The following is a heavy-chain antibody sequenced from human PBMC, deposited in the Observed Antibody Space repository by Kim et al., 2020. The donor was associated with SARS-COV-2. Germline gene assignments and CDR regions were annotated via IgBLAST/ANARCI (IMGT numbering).Heavy chain of an antibody. D-gene: IGHD1-7*01. Sequence: GGSLRLSCAASGLTVTSNYMSWVRQAPERGLEWVSIIYPDGETHYEDSVRGRFIISSDNSKNTLSLQMNSLRVDDTHGYYCAKLPGTIVPSPYYWGQGTLVTVSS. J-gene: IGHJ4*02. V-gene: IGHV3-53*01. CDR2: IYPDGET. CDR3: AKLPGTIVPSPYY. CDR1: GLTVTSNY.